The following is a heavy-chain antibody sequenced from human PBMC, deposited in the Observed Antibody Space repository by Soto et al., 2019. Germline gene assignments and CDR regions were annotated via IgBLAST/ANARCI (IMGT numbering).Heavy chain of an antibody. CDR3: AKKPNGFDS. J-gene: IGHJ5*01. CDR2: ISESSSNT. CDR1: GLTFSRHA. V-gene: IGHV3-23*01. Sequence: EVQLLESGGGLVQPGGSLRLSCAASGLTFSRHAMAWVRQAPGKGLEWLSSISESSSNTYYADSVKGRFTISKDNSKNMLYLQMNSPRDEDTAVYYCAKKPNGFDSWGQGTLVTVSS.